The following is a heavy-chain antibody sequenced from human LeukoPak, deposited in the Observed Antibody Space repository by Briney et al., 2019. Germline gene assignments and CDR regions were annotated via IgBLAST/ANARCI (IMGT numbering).Heavy chain of an antibody. V-gene: IGHV1-69*04. CDR3: ARYSGWWDYFDY. Sequence: GSSVKVSCKASGGTFSSYAISWVRQGPGQGLEWMGRIIPILGIANYAQKIQGRVTITADESTSTAYMELSSLRSEDTAVYYCARYSGWWDYFDYWGQGTLVTVSS. D-gene: IGHD6-19*01. CDR1: GGTFSSYA. J-gene: IGHJ4*02. CDR2: IIPILGIA.